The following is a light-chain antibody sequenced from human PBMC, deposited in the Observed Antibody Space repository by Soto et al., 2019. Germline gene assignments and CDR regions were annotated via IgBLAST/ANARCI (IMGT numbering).Light chain of an antibody. Sequence: QSVLTQPASVSGSPGQSITIYCTGSSSDIGGYKYVSWYQQHPGKAPKLMISDVSRRPSGVSDRFSGSKSGNTASLTISGLQAGDEATYYCSSYTTSGSFVVFGGGTKLTVL. J-gene: IGLJ2*01. CDR3: SSYTTSGSFVV. V-gene: IGLV2-14*03. CDR1: SSDIGGYKY. CDR2: DVS.